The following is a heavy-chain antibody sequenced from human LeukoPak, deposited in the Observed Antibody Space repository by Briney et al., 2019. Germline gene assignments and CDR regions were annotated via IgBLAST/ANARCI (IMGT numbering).Heavy chain of an antibody. CDR1: GGSFSSYA. J-gene: IGHJ4*02. D-gene: IGHD1-26*01. CDR2: IIPIFGTA. Sequence: SVKVSCKASGGSFSSYAISWVRQAPGQGLEWMGRIIPIFGTANYAQKFQGRVTITTDQSTSTAYMELSSLRSEDTAAYYCARTLYSGSYYPDYWGQGTLVTVS. V-gene: IGHV1-69*05. CDR3: ARTLYSGSYYPDY.